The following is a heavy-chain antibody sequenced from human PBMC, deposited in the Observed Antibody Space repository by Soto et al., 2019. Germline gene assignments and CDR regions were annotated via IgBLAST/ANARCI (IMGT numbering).Heavy chain of an antibody. CDR3: ARDRRDSRGAVGWFDP. D-gene: IGHD3-22*01. CDR1: GYTFTSYY. V-gene: IGHV1-46*01. J-gene: IGHJ5*02. Sequence: QVQLVQSGAEVKKPGASVKVSCKASGYTFTSYYMHWVRQAPGQGLEWMGIINPSGGSTSYAQKFQGRVPMTRDTSTSTVYMELSSLRSEDTAVYYCARDRRDSRGAVGWFDPWGQGTLVTVSS. CDR2: INPSGGST.